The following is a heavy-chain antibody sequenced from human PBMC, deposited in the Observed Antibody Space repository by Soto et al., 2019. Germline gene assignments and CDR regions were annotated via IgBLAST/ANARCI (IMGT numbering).Heavy chain of an antibody. CDR1: GYSFSSYY. D-gene: IGHD6-13*01. CDR2: IYPGDSDI. Sequence: PGESLKISCVGSGYSFSSYYIGWVRQMPGRGLEWMGLIYPGDSDIRYRPSFQGQVTISADKSNNTVYLQWSSLKASDTAVYYCARPNAYGSSWFNYYGMDVWGQGNPVTVSS. CDR3: ARPNAYGSSWFNYYGMDV. V-gene: IGHV5-51*01. J-gene: IGHJ6*02.